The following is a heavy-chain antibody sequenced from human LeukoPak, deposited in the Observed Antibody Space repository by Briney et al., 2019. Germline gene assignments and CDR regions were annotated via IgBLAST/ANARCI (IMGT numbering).Heavy chain of an antibody. Sequence: SETLSLTCTVSGGSISSYYWSWVRQPAGKGLEWIGRIYSSGSTNYNPSLKSRVTMSLDTSKNQFSLKLTSVTAADTAVYYCARSDFWSGYYPHFDYWGQGTLVTVSS. CDR1: GGSISSYY. J-gene: IGHJ4*02. CDR3: ARSDFWSGYYPHFDY. D-gene: IGHD3-3*01. CDR2: IYSSGST. V-gene: IGHV4-4*07.